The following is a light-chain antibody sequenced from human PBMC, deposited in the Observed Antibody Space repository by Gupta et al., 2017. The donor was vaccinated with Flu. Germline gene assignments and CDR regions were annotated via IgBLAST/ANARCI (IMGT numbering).Light chain of an antibody. CDR2: KAS. J-gene: IGKJ3*01. CDR1: QNLNGW. CDR3: KQYKDIPLT. V-gene: IGKV1-5*03. Sequence: PSILSASVGDRGTITWRASQNLNGWLAWYQQKPGKAPKLLIYKASSLESGVSSRFCDSGSGTEFTLTISSRQPDDFATYYCKQYKDIPLTFGPGTEVDVK.